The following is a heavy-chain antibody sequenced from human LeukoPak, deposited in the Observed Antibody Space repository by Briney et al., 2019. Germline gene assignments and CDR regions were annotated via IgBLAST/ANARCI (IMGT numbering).Heavy chain of an antibody. D-gene: IGHD5-12*01. Sequence: SGGSLRLSCAASGFTFSSYGMHWVRQAPGKGLEWVAFIRYDGSNKYYADSVKGRFTISRDNSKNTLYLQMNSLRAEDTAVYYCAKDSRIVATIDYWGQGTLVTVSS. CDR2: IRYDGSNK. CDR3: AKDSRIVATIDY. J-gene: IGHJ4*02. V-gene: IGHV3-30*02. CDR1: GFTFSSYG.